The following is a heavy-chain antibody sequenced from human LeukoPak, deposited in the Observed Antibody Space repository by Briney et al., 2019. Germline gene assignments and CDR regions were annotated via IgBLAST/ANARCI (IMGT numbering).Heavy chain of an antibody. J-gene: IGHJ4*02. V-gene: IGHV4-4*02. Sequence: SETLSLTCAVSGGSISSTNWWSWVRQPPGKGLEWIGEIYHSGTTNYNPSLKSRVTISVGKSRKHFSLKLNSVTAADTAVYYCARGGSSNRTPFDYWGQGAPVTVPS. CDR3: ARGGSSNRTPFDY. D-gene: IGHD6-13*01. CDR1: GGSISSTNW. CDR2: IYHSGTT.